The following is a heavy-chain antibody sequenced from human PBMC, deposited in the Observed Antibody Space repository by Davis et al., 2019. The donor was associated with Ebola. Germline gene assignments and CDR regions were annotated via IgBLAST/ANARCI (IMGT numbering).Heavy chain of an antibody. CDR1: GFTFSSYD. J-gene: IGHJ4*02. Sequence: GESLKISCAASGFTFSSYDMHWVRQATGKGLEWVSAIGTAGDTYYPGSVKGRFTISRENAKNSLYLQMNSLRAGDTAVYYCARGGLGAGDFDYWGQGTLVTVSS. D-gene: IGHD1-26*01. CDR3: ARGGLGAGDFDY. CDR2: IGTAGDT. V-gene: IGHV3-13*01.